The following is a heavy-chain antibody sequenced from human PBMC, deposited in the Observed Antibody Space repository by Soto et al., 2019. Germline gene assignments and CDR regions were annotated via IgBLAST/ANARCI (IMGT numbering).Heavy chain of an antibody. CDR2: INPNSGGT. V-gene: IGHV1-2*02. Sequence: FSVSGYSTDWVRHAPGQGLEWMGWINPNSGGTNYAQKFQGRVTMTRDTSISTAYMELCRLRSDDTAVYYCASSDRSDFCPSGTLNFDIRCQWTLLSLSS. J-gene: IGHJ4*03. CDR3: ASSDRSDFCPSGTLNFDI. D-gene: IGHD1-26*01. CDR1: FSVSGYS.